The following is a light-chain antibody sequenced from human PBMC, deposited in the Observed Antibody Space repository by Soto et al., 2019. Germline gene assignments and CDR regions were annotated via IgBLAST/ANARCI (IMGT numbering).Light chain of an antibody. V-gene: IGLV2-23*01. Sequence: QSALTQPASVSGSPGQSITISCTGTSSDVGSYNLVYWYQQHPGKAPKLMIYEDIERPSGVSHRFSGSKSGNTASLTISGLQTEDEADYYCCSYGGGTSVVFGGGTKVTVL. CDR3: CSYGGGTSVV. J-gene: IGLJ2*01. CDR2: EDI. CDR1: SSDVGSYNL.